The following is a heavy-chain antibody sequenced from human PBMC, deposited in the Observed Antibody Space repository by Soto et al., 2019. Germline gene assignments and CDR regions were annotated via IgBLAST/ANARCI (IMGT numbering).Heavy chain of an antibody. Sequence: PSETLSLTCTASGGSIRNVYWSWIRQAPGKGLEWIGFIFRSGNAKYNPSLKSRVTISVDTSKNQFSLSLDSVTAADTAVYFCARAHAPTLPFDSWGQGTLVTVSS. J-gene: IGHJ4*01. CDR2: IFRSGNA. V-gene: IGHV4-59*01. D-gene: IGHD2-15*01. CDR1: GGSIRNVY. CDR3: ARAHAPTLPFDS.